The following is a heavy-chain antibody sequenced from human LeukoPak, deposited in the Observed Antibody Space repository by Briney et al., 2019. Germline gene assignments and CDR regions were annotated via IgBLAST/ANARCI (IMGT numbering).Heavy chain of an antibody. J-gene: IGHJ4*02. D-gene: IGHD1-1*01. CDR2: ISSSSSYI. CDR1: GFTFSSYS. CDR3: ARDNNWNDSSLDY. Sequence: GGSLRLSCAASGFTFSSYSMNWVRQAPGKGLEWVSSISSSSSYIYYADSVKGRFTISRDNAKNSLYLQMNSLRAEDTAVYYCARDNNWNDSSLDYWGQGTLVTVSS. V-gene: IGHV3-21*01.